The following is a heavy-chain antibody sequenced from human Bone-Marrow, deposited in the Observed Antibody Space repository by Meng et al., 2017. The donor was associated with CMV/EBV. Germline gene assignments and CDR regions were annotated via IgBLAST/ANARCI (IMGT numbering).Heavy chain of an antibody. V-gene: IGHV3-74*03. Sequence: EGELGGSGGGLVWAGGSLRLSCAGSGFTFSDYWMHWVRQAPGEGPVWVSRINTDGTVTSYVESVRGRFTISRDNSKNTLYLQMYDLRAGDSGVYYCVRDLVGNRDSWGHGTLVTVSS. CDR1: GFTFSDYW. CDR3: VRDLVGNRDS. D-gene: IGHD1-14*01. J-gene: IGHJ5*01. CDR2: INTDGTVT.